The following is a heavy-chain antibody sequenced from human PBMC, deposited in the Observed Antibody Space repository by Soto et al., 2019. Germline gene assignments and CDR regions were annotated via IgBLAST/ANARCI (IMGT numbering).Heavy chain of an antibody. Sequence: GGSLRLSCAASAFTFSSYGMHWVRQAPGKGLEWVAVIWYDGSNKYYADSVKGRFTISRDNSKNTLYLQMNSLRAEDTAVYYCARDLFYGSYYYYYGMDVWGQGTTVTVSS. CDR1: AFTFSSYG. CDR3: ARDLFYGSYYYYYGMDV. CDR2: IWYDGSNK. J-gene: IGHJ6*02. V-gene: IGHV3-33*01. D-gene: IGHD3-10*01.